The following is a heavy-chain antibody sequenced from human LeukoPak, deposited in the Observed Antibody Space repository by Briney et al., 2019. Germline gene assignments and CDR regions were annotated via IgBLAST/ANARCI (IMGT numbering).Heavy chain of an antibody. Sequence: ASVKVSCKASGYTFTGYYMHWVRQAPGQGLEWMGWINPNSGGTNYAQKFQGRVTMTRDTSISTAYMELSRLRSDDTAVYYCARFYYYGSGTSLDYWGQGTLVTVSS. CDR1: GYTFTGYY. V-gene: IGHV1-2*02. J-gene: IGHJ4*02. CDR3: ARFYYYGSGTSLDY. CDR2: INPNSGGT. D-gene: IGHD3-10*01.